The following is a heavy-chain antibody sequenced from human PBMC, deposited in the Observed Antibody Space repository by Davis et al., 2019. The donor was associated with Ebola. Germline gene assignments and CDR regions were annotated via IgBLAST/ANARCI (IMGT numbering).Heavy chain of an antibody. V-gene: IGHV1-58*02. CDR2: IVVGSGNT. D-gene: IGHD3-10*01. Sequence: AASVKVSCRASGFTFTSSAMQWVRQARGQRLEWIGWIVVGSGNTNYAQKFQGRVTITADESTSTAYMELSSLRSEDTAVYYCARDLERYGSGSFFDYWGQGTLVTVSS. J-gene: IGHJ4*02. CDR1: GFTFTSSA. CDR3: ARDLERYGSGSFFDY.